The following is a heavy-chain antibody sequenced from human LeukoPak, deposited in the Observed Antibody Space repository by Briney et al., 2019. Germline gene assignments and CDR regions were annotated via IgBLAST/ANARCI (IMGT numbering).Heavy chain of an antibody. D-gene: IGHD2/OR15-2a*01. J-gene: IGHJ6*03. CDR1: GGTFSSYA. Sequence: SVKVSCKASGGTFSSYAISWVRQAPGQGLEWMGRIIPILGIANYAQKFQGRVTITTDESTSTAYMELSSLRSEDTAVYYCARVVMTRKAYYYYYYMDVWGKGTTVTVSS. V-gene: IGHV1-69*04. CDR3: ARVVMTRKAYYYYYYMDV. CDR2: IIPILGIA.